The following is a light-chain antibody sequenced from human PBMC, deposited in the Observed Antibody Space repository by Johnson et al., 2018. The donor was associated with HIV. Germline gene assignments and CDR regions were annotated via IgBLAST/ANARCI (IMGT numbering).Light chain of an antibody. Sequence: HSVLSQPPSVSAAPGQKVTISCSGSSSNIGNNYVSWYQQLPGTAPKLLIFKNNERPSGIPDRFSGSKSGTSATLGITGLQTGDEGDYYCGTWDSSLSAYVFGTGTKVTVL. CDR1: SSNIGNNY. V-gene: IGLV1-51*02. J-gene: IGLJ1*01. CDR2: KNN. CDR3: GTWDSSLSAYV.